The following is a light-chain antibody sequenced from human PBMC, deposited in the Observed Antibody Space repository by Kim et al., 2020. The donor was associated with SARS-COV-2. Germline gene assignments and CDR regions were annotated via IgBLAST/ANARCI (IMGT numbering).Light chain of an antibody. J-gene: IGLJ2*01. V-gene: IGLV1-44*01. CDR2: TND. Sequence: QSVLTQPPSASGTPGQSVTISCSGTRSNSRDNTVSWYQQVPGTTPKLLIHTNDRRPSGVPDRFSGSKSGTSASLAISGLRSEDEADYYCAAWFDSLVVFGGGPKLTVL. CDR3: AAWFDSLVV. CDR1: RSNSRDNT.